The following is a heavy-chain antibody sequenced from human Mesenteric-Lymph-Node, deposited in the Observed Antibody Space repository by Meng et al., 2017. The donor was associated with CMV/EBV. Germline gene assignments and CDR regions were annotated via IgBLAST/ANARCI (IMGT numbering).Heavy chain of an antibody. Sequence: GGSLRLSCAASGFAFDTFSMHWVRQAPGKGLEWVSLIGWTGTDTYYADSVKGRFTISRDNSEASLFLQMNSLTSEDTAFYFCAKEKRDSSWSAFDYWGQGTLVTVSS. J-gene: IGHJ4*02. CDR3: AKEKRDSSWSAFDY. CDR1: GFAFDTFS. D-gene: IGHD6-13*01. V-gene: IGHV3-43*01. CDR2: IGWTGTDT.